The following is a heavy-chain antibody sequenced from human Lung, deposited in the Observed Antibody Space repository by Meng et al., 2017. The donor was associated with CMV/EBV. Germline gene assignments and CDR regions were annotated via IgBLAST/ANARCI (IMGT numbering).Heavy chain of an antibody. CDR1: GFIFSSYS. Sequence: ESXKISXAASGFIFSSYSLNWVRQAPGKGLEWVSSISSRSRFIEYADSVKGRFTVSRDNAKNSLYLQLNSLRVEDTSIYYCARGGYGTGPRLMDDWGQGTXVTVSS. D-gene: IGHD3-10*01. J-gene: IGHJ4*02. V-gene: IGHV3-21*01. CDR3: ARGGYGTGPRLMDD. CDR2: ISSRSRFI.